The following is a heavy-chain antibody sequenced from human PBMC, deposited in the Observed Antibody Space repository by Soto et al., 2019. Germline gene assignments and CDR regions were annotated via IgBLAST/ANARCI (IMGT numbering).Heavy chain of an antibody. Sequence: EVQLVESGGGLVQPGGSLKLSCAASGFTVSGSAIHWVRQASGKGLEWVGRIRSKPNSYATTYAASVKGRFTISGDDSKNTAYLQMNSLKTEDTAVYYCTRTGDIVAIFDPWGQGTLVTVAS. V-gene: IGHV3-73*02. J-gene: IGHJ5*02. CDR1: GFTVSGSA. CDR3: TRTGDIVAIFDP. D-gene: IGHD5-12*01. CDR2: IRSKPNSYAT.